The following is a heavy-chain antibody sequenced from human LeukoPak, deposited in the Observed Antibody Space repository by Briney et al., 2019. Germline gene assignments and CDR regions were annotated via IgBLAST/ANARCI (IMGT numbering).Heavy chain of an antibody. CDR3: ARGAPGSYCSGGSCPYFDY. V-gene: IGHV1-8*01. CDR2: MNPNSGNT. CDR1: GYTFTSYD. Sequence: GASVKVSCKASGYTFTSYDTNWVRQATGQGLEWMGWMNPNSGNTGYAQRFQGRVTMTRNTSISTAYMELSSLRSEDTAVYYCARGAPGSYCSGGSCPYFDYWGQGALVTVSS. D-gene: IGHD2-15*01. J-gene: IGHJ4*02.